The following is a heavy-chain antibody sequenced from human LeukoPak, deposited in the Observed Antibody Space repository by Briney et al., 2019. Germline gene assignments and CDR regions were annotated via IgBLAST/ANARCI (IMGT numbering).Heavy chain of an antibody. Sequence: SETLSLTCTVSGGSISSYYWSWIRQPPGKGLEWIGYIYYSGSTNYNPSLKSRVTISVDTSKNQFSLKLSSLTAAATAVYYCAATLRFLEWPHAFDIWGQGTMVTVSS. J-gene: IGHJ3*02. CDR3: AATLRFLEWPHAFDI. V-gene: IGHV4-59*01. CDR1: GGSISSYY. D-gene: IGHD3-3*01. CDR2: IYYSGST.